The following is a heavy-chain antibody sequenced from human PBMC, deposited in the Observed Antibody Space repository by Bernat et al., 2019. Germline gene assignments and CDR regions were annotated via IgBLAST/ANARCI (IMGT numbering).Heavy chain of an antibody. CDR3: ARAPVWFGEWYFDL. V-gene: IGHV3-21*01. D-gene: IGHD3-10*01. Sequence: EVQLVESGGGLVKPGGSLRLSCAASGFTFSSYSMNWVRQAPGKGLEWVSSISSSSSYIYYADSVKGRFAIFRDNSKSTLYLQMNSLRAEDTAVYHCARAPVWFGEWYFDLWGRGTLVTVSS. CDR1: GFTFSSYS. J-gene: IGHJ2*01. CDR2: ISSSSSYI.